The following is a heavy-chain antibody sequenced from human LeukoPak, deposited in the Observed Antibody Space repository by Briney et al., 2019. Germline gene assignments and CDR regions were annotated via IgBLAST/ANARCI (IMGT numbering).Heavy chain of an antibody. D-gene: IGHD6-19*01. V-gene: IGHV1-2*06. Sequence: ASVKVSCKASGYTFTGYYMHWVRQAPGQGLEWMGRINPNSGGTNYAQKFQGRVTMTRDTSISTAYMELSRLRSDDTAVYYCARGGSGWYCWYFDLWGRGTLVTVSS. CDR2: INPNSGGT. CDR1: GYTFTGYY. CDR3: ARGGSGWYCWYFDL. J-gene: IGHJ2*01.